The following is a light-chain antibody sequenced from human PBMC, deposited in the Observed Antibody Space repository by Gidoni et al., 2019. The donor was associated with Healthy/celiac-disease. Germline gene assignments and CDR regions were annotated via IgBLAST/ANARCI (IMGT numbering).Light chain of an antibody. V-gene: IGKV3-20*01. CDR1: QSVSSSY. Sequence: ELVLTPSTGTLSLSPGERATLSCRASQSVSSSYLAWYQQKPGQAPRLLIYGASSRATGIPDRFSGSGSGTDFTLTISRLEPEDFAVYYCQQYGSSPPITFGQGTRLEIK. J-gene: IGKJ5*01. CDR3: QQYGSSPPIT. CDR2: GAS.